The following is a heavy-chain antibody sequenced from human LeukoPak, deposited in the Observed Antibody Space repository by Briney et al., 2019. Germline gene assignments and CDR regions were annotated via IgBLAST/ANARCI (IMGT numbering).Heavy chain of an antibody. CDR1: GFTFSSYA. CDR3: AKRKRITIFGVATTYFDY. CDR2: ISGSGGST. V-gene: IGHV3-23*01. Sequence: GGCLRLSCAASGFTFSSYAMSWVRQAPGKGLEWVSAISGSGGSTCYADSVKGRFTISRDNSKNTLNLQMNRLRAEDTAVYYCAKRKRITIFGVATTYFDYWGQGTLVTVSS. D-gene: IGHD3-3*01. J-gene: IGHJ4*02.